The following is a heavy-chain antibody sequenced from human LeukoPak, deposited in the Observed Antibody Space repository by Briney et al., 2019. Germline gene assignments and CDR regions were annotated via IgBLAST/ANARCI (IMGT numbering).Heavy chain of an antibody. J-gene: IGHJ4*02. CDR1: GFTFSSYA. Sequence: GSLRLSCAASGFTFSSYAMSWVRQAPGKGLEWVSAISGSGGSTYYADSVKGRFTISRDNSKNTLYLQMNSLRAEDTAVYYCAKSEAVAGIADYWGQGTLVTVSS. V-gene: IGHV3-23*01. D-gene: IGHD6-19*01. CDR3: AKSEAVAGIADY. CDR2: ISGSGGST.